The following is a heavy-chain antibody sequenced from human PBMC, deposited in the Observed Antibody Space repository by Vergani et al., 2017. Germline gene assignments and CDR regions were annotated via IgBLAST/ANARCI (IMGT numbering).Heavy chain of an antibody. J-gene: IGHJ6*03. V-gene: IGHV4-34*01. CDR1: GGSFSGYY. CDR2: INHSGST. D-gene: IGHD2-2*01. CDR3: ARGARGSSTSWSYYYYYYMDV. Sequence: QVQLQQWGAGLLKPSETLSLTCAVYGGSFSGYYWSWIRQPPGKGLEWIGEINHSGSTNYNPSLKSRVTISVDTSKNQFSLKLRCVTAADTAVYYCARGARGSSTSWSYYYYYYMDVWGKGTTVTVSS.